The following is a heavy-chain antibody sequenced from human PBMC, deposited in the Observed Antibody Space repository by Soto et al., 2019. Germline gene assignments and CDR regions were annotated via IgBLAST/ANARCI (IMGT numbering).Heavy chain of an antibody. D-gene: IGHD2-21*01. CDR3: ARDHVVSRNWFDP. Sequence: EVQLVESGGGLVQPGGSLRLSCAASGFTFSSYWMHWVRQAPGKGLVWVSRINSDGSSTSYADSVKGRFTISRDNAKNTLYLQMNSLRAEDTAVSYCARDHVVSRNWFDPWGQATLVTVSS. CDR1: GFTFSSYW. J-gene: IGHJ5*02. CDR2: INSDGSST. V-gene: IGHV3-74*01.